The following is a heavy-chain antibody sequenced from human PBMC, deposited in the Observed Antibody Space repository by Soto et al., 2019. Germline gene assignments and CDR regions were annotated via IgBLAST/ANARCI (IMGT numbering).Heavy chain of an antibody. CDR2: VYSGGST. CDR1: GFTVSSKY. J-gene: IGHJ4*02. D-gene: IGHD3-16*01. V-gene: IGHV3-66*01. CDR3: AGGGTYTSAFFY. Sequence: EVQLVESGGGLVQPGGSLRLSCAASGFTVSSKYMSWVRQAPGKGLEWVSVVYSGGSTNNAASVKGRFTISRDNSKNTLFLQMESLRAEDSAVYYCAGGGTYTSAFFYWGQGTLVTVSS.